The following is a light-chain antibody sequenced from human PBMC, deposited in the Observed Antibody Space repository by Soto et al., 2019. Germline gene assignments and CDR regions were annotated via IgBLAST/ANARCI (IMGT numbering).Light chain of an antibody. CDR2: DAS. CDR1: QSISSW. CDR3: QQYNSYWT. Sequence: DIQMTQSPSTLSGSVGDRVTTTCRASQSISSWLAWYQQKPGKAPKLLIYDASSLESGVPSRFSGSGSGTEFTLTISSLRPDDFATYYCQQYNSYWTFGQGTKVDIK. J-gene: IGKJ1*01. V-gene: IGKV1-5*01.